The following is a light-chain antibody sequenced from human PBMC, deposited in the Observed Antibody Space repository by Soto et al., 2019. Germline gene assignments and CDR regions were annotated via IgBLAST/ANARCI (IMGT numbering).Light chain of an antibody. CDR2: EAS. J-gene: IGKJ5*01. Sequence: EIVLTQSPATLSLSPGERATLSCRASQSVSSYLAWYQHKPGQAPRLLIYEASNRATGIPAMFSCSASGTDSTLSTTGPAAEDFPVYYCHQRSHWPPSITFGQGKR. CDR3: HQRSHWPPSIT. CDR1: QSVSSY. V-gene: IGKV3-11*01.